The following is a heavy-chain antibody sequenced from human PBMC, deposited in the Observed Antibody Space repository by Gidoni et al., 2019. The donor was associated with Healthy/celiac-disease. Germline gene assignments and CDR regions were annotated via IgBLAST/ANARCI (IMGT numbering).Heavy chain of an antibody. CDR3: ARERTGGSSWYSGTYLDY. CDR2: IIPIFGTA. CDR1: A. V-gene: IGHV1-69*01. J-gene: IGHJ4*02. Sequence: AISWVRQAPGQGLEWMGGIIPIFGTANYAQKFQGRVTITADESTSTAYMELSSLRSEDTAVYYCARERTGGSSWYSGTYLDYWGQGTLVTVSS. D-gene: IGHD6-13*01.